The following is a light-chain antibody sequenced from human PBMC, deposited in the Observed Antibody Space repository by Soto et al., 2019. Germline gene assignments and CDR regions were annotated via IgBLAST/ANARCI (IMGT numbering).Light chain of an antibody. J-gene: IGLJ2*01. CDR1: SSDVGGYNY. CDR3: SSYTSSSTLV. CDR2: EVS. Sequence: QSALTQPASVSGSPGQSITISFTGTSSDVGGYNYVSWYQQHPGKAPKLMIYEVSNRPSGVSIRFSGSKSGNTASLTISGLQAEDEADYYCSSYTSSSTLVVGGGTKLTVL. V-gene: IGLV2-14*01.